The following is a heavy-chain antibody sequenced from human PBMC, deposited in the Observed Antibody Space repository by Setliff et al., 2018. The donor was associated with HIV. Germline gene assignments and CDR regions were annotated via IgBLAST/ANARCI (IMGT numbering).Heavy chain of an antibody. Sequence: SETLSLTCAVSGYSISSGYYWGWIRQPPGKGLEWIGYSVYRGNSKYNPSLKSRVTISVDTSKNQFSLNLSSVTAADTAVYYCARRRDGYNSAPWRNDYWGQGTLVTVSS. D-gene: IGHD5-12*01. CDR3: ARRRDGYNSAPWRNDY. CDR2: SVYRGNS. CDR1: GYSISSGYY. V-gene: IGHV4-38-2*01. J-gene: IGHJ4*02.